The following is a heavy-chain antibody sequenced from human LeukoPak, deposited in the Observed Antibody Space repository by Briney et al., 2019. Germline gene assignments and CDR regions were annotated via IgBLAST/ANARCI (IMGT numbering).Heavy chain of an antibody. CDR2: IYTSGGT. CDR1: GGSISRYY. CDR3: ARDPLYSSGWYALHNYYYYGMDV. J-gene: IGHJ6*02. V-gene: IGHV4-4*07. D-gene: IGHD6-19*01. Sequence: SETLSLTCTVSGGSISRYYWSWVRQPVGKRLEWIGRIYTSGGTNYNPPIKSRVTMSVDTSKNQFSLKLSSVTAADTAVYYCARDPLYSSGWYALHNYYYYGMDVWGQGTTVTVPS.